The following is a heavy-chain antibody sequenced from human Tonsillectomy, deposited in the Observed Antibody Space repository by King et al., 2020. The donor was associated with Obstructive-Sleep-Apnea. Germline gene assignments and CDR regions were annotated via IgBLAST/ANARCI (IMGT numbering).Heavy chain of an antibody. CDR2: IFSNDEK. CDR3: ARLSIFGLIVKYYVMDV. CDR1: GFSLSNARMG. Sequence: VTLKESGPVLVKPTETLTLTCTVSGFSLSNARMGVSWIRQPPGKALEWLAHIFSNDEKSYSTSLKSRLTISKDTSKSQVVLTLTNMDPVDTATYYCARLSIFGLIVKYYVMDVWGQGTTVTVSS. V-gene: IGHV2-26*01. D-gene: IGHD3-3*01. J-gene: IGHJ6*02.